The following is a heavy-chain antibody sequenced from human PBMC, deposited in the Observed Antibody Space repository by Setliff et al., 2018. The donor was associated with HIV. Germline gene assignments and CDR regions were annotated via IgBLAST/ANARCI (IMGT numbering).Heavy chain of an antibody. CDR1: GSSITGDFY. CDR2: LHHGGST. V-gene: IGHV4-38-2*01. Sequence: LSLTCDVSGSSITGDFYWGWIRQPPGKGLEWIGSLHHGGSTYKNPSLNSRVTISVDTSKNQISLKLSSVTAADTAVYYCARGLNYYGSGSYLPLGYWGQGTLVTVSS. D-gene: IGHD3-10*01. J-gene: IGHJ4*02. CDR3: ARGLNYYGSGSYLPLGY.